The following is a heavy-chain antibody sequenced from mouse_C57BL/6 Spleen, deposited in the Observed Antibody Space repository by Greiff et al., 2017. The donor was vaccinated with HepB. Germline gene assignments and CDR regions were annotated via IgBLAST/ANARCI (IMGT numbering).Heavy chain of an antibody. J-gene: IGHJ4*01. V-gene: IGHV3-6*01. CDR1: GYSFTSCYY. CDR3: ARENDYDEEAMDY. Sequence: EVKLMESGPSLVKPSQSLSLTCSATGYSFTSCYYWNWIRQLPGNKLEWMGYISYDGSNNYNPSLKNRISITRDTSRNQFFLKLNSVTTEDTATYYCARENDYDEEAMDYWGQGTSVTVSS. CDR2: ISYDGSN. D-gene: IGHD2-4*01.